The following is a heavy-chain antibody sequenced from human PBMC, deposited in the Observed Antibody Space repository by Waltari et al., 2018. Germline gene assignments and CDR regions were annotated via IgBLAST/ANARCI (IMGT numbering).Heavy chain of an antibody. V-gene: IGHV3-53*01. Sequence: EVQLVESGGGLIQPGGSLRLSCAASGLSESSKYISWGRQAPGKGLGGVSAIYSGGRTNYADSVKGRFTISRDNSKNTVYLQMNSLRTEDTAVYFCARIITGDRDYWGQGTLVTVSS. J-gene: IGHJ4*02. D-gene: IGHD7-27*01. CDR1: GLSESSKY. CDR3: ARIITGDRDY. CDR2: IYSGGRT.